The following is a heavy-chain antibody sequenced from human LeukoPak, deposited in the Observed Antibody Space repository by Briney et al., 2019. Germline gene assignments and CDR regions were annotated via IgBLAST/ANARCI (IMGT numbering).Heavy chain of an antibody. D-gene: IGHD6-13*01. CDR1: GFPVSSNY. CDR3: ARGDSSSWYYFDY. J-gene: IGHJ4*02. V-gene: IGHV3-53*01. CDR2: IYSGGKT. Sequence: PGGSLRLSCAASGFPVSSNYMSWVGQAPGKGLEWVSVIYSGGKTYYADSVKGRFTISRDNSKNTLYLQMNTLRAEDTAVYYCARGDSSSWYYFDYWGQGTLVTVSS.